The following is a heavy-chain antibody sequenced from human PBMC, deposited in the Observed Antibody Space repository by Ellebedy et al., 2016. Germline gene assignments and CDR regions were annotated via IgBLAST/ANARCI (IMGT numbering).Heavy chain of an antibody. V-gene: IGHV4-61*02. J-gene: IGHJ4*02. D-gene: IGHD5-18*01. CDR1: GGSISSGGYY. Sequence: SETLSLTXTVSGGSISSGGYYWSWIRQPAGKGLEWIGRIYTSGSTNYNPSLKSRVTMSVDTSKNQFSLKLSSVTAADTAVYYCARETIQLWHNFDYWGQGTLVTVSS. CDR2: IYTSGST. CDR3: ARETIQLWHNFDY.